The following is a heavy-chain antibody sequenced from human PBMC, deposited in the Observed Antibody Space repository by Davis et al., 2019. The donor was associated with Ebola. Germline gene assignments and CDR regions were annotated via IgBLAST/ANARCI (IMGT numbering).Heavy chain of an antibody. D-gene: IGHD2-15*01. J-gene: IGHJ4*02. CDR1: GFTFSNAW. V-gene: IGHV3-15*07. CDR2: IKSKTDGGTT. CDR3: ARRAYCSGGSCYYNDY. Sequence: GGSLRLSCAASGFTFSNAWMNWVRQAPGKGLEWVGRIKSKTDGGTTDYAAPVKGRFTISRDDSKNTLYLQMNSLKTEDTAVYYCARRAYCSGGSCYYNDYWGQGTLVTVSS.